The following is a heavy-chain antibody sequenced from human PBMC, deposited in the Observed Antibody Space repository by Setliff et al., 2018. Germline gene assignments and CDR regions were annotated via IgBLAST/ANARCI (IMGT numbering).Heavy chain of an antibody. J-gene: IGHJ4*02. D-gene: IGHD5-12*01. CDR1: GFTFTNYW. V-gene: IGHV3-21*01. CDR2: ISFSSSSI. CDR3: ARAGGYDFHHLDY. Sequence: GGSLRLSCAASGFTFTNYWINWVRQAPGKGLEWVSSISFSSSSISYASSVKGRFTISRDSAKNSLFLQMKSLRAEDTAVYYCARAGGYDFHHLDYWGQGILVTVSS.